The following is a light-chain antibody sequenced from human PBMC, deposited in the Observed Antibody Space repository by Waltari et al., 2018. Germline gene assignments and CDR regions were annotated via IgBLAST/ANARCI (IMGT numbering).Light chain of an antibody. CDR1: SSNIGAGHD. V-gene: IGLV1-40*01. CDR2: GNN. CDR3: QSFDIRLSGGVV. Sequence: QSVLTQPPSMSGAPGQRVTISCTGSSSNIGAGHDVHWYQVFQGTAPKLLIYGNNNRPAGVPDLFSGSKSDTSASLAIGGLQAEDEADYYCQSFDIRLSGGVVFGGGTKVTVL. J-gene: IGLJ3*02.